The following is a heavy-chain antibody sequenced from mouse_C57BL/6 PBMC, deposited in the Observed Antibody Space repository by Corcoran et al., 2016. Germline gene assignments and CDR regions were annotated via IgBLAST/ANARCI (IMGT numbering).Heavy chain of an antibody. J-gene: IGHJ4*01. CDR2: INPNNGGT. CDR1: GYTFTDYN. CDR3: ARSGRLREAMDY. Sequence: EVQLQQSGPELVKPGASVKIPCKASGYTFTDYNMDWVKQSHGKSLEWIGDINPNNGGTIYNQKFKGKATLTVDKSSSTAYMELRSLTSEDTAGYYGARSGRLREAMDYWGQGTSVTVSS. D-gene: IGHD2-4*01. V-gene: IGHV1-18*01.